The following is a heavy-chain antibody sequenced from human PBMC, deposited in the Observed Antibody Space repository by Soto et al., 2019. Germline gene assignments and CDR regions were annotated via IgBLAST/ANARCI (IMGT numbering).Heavy chain of an antibody. V-gene: IGHV1-69*12. J-gene: IGHJ4*02. CDR2: IIPSFGTA. CDR3: ARAHRWVGAAPVG. CDR1: GGTFSTYA. D-gene: IGHD2-15*01. Sequence: QVQLVQSGAEVKKPGSSVKVSCKASGGTFSTYAITWVRQAPGQGLEWMGGIIPSFGTANYAQKFQGRVTISADESTSTAYMELNSLRSEDTAVYYCARAHRWVGAAPVGWGQGTLVTVSS.